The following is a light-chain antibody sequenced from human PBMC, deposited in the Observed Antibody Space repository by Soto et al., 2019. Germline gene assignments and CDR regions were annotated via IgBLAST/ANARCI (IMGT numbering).Light chain of an antibody. CDR3: QSYDSSLSGFYV. V-gene: IGLV1-40*01. J-gene: IGLJ1*01. Sequence: QSVLTQPPSVSGAPGQRVTISCTGSSSNIGTGYAVPWYQQLPVTAPKLLIYGNSNRPSGVPDPFSGAKSGTSASLAITWLQSEDEDDYYCQSYDSSLSGFYVYGTGNKLTVL. CDR1: SSNIGTGYA. CDR2: GNS.